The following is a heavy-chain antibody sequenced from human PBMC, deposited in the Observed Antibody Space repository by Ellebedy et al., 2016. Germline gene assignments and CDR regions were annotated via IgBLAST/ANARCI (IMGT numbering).Heavy chain of an antibody. J-gene: IGHJ3*02. V-gene: IGHV4-34*01. Sequence: SETLSLTCAVDSGSFSGHHWSWIRQPPGKGLEWIGQINHSGSTNYNPSLKSRVTISLHTSTNQVSLKLTSVTAADTAVYFCARTARVPDIWGQGTMVTVSS. CDR2: INHSGST. CDR1: SGSFSGHH. D-gene: IGHD4/OR15-4a*01. CDR3: ARTARVPDI.